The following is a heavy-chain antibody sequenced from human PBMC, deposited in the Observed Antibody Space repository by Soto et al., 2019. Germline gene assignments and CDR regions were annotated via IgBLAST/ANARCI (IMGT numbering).Heavy chain of an antibody. CDR1: GFTFSAVY. CDR3: ARDRGAVTGQYFDY. V-gene: IGHV3-11*05. D-gene: IGHD6-19*01. Sequence: QVQLEESGGGLVKPGGSLRLSCAASGFTFSAVYMSWIRQAPNKGLEYVSYISSSGTSANYADSVKGRFTISRDNAKNSLYLHMNSLRAEDTAVYYCARDRGAVTGQYFDYWGQGALVTVYS. J-gene: IGHJ4*02. CDR2: ISSSGTSA.